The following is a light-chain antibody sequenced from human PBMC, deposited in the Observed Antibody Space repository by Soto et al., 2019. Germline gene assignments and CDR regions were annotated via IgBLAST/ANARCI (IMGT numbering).Light chain of an antibody. CDR2: EVS. Sequence: QSALTQPASVSGSPGQSIAISCTGTSSDVGAYNHVSWYQQHPGNAPKLIISEVSSRPSGVSDRFSGSKSGNTASLTISGLRNEDEADYYCTSYAGTSTHWVFGGGTKVTVL. CDR3: TSYAGTSTHWV. J-gene: IGLJ3*02. V-gene: IGLV2-14*01. CDR1: SSDVGAYNH.